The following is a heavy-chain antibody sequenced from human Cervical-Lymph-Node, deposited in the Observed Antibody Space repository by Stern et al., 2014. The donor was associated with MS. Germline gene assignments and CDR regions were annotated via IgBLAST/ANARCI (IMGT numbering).Heavy chain of an antibody. Sequence: QVQLVESGGGVVQPGRSLRLSCAASGFTFSGYGMHWVRQAPGKRLEWAAVIWYNGNYKYYADSVKGRVTISRDNSKNTLYLQMNSLRAEDTAVYYCARDNYRVSGTTSGVFDYWGQGTLVTVSS. CDR3: ARDNYRVSGTTSGVFDY. J-gene: IGHJ4*02. CDR1: GFTFSGYG. D-gene: IGHD6-19*01. V-gene: IGHV3-33*01. CDR2: IWYNGNYK.